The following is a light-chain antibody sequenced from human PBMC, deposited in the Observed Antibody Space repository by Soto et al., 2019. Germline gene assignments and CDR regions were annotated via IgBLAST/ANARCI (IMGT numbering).Light chain of an antibody. CDR1: SSDVGSYDL. Sequence: QSALTQPASVSGSPGQSITISCYGTSSDVGSYDLVSWYQQHPDKAPKLLIYEVRKRPSGVSGRFSGSKSDDTASLTISGLQAEDEADYYCCSYAGSSTLVFGGGTKVTV. J-gene: IGLJ3*02. V-gene: IGLV2-23*02. CDR2: EVR. CDR3: CSYAGSSTLV.